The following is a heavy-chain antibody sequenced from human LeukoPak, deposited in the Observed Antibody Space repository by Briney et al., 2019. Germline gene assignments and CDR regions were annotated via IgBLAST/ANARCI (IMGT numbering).Heavy chain of an antibody. CDR3: ARGGYSSGWSRVGAFDI. CDR2: ISGSGGST. V-gene: IGHV3-23*01. D-gene: IGHD6-19*01. J-gene: IGHJ3*02. Sequence: GGSLRLSCAASGFTFSSYAMSWVRQAPGKGLEWVSAISGSGGSTYYADSVKGRFTISRDNSKNTLYLQMNSLRAEDTAVYYCARGGYSSGWSRVGAFDIWGQGTMVTVPS. CDR1: GFTFSSYA.